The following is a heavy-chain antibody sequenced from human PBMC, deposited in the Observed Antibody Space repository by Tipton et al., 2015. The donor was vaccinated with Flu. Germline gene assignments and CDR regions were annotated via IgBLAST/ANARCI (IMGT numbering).Heavy chain of an antibody. CDR1: GFTFSSYD. V-gene: IGHV3-13*01. CDR2: IDSAGDT. CDR3: ARGPLPDSNWYNGMDV. Sequence: SLRLSCAASGFTFSSYDMHRVRQVTGEGLQWVSAIDSAGDTYYLDSVKGRFTISRDNAKNSLYLRMNSLRAGDTAVYFCARGPLPDSNWYNGMDVWGQGTTVTVSS. D-gene: IGHD6-13*01. J-gene: IGHJ6*02.